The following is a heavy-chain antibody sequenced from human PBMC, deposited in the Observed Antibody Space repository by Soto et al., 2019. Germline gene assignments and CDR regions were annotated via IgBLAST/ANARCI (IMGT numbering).Heavy chain of an antibody. V-gene: IGHV4-31*03. J-gene: IGHJ5*02. CDR3: ARDAGIAAAGTSDWFDP. Sequence: SETLSLTCTVSGGSISSGGYYWSWIRQHPGKGLEWIGYIYYSGSTYYNPSLKSRVTISVDTSKNQFSLKLSSVTAADTAVYYCARDAGIAAAGTSDWFDPWGQGTLVTVSS. D-gene: IGHD6-13*01. CDR2: IYYSGST. CDR1: GGSISSGGYY.